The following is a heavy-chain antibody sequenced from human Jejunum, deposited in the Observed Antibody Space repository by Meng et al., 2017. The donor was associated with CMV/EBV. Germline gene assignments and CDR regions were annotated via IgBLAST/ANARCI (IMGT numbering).Heavy chain of an antibody. Sequence: LKEPGPTLVKPTQTLTLTCAFSGLSSISSGVGVGWIRQPPGKALEWLALIYWDDDKRYSPSLRSRLTITKDTSKNEVVLTMTNMDPVDTGTYYCAHFVGGYYPSRPDYWGQGTLVTVSS. V-gene: IGHV2-5*02. CDR2: IYWDDDK. D-gene: IGHD1-26*01. CDR3: AHFVGGYYPSRPDY. CDR1: GLSSISSGVG. J-gene: IGHJ4*02.